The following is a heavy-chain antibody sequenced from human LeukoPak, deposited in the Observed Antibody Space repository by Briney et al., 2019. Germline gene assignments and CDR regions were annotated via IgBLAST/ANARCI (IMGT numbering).Heavy chain of an antibody. J-gene: IGHJ3*02. CDR1: GVSISSYY. D-gene: IGHD6-13*01. V-gene: IGHV4-59*12. CDR3: ARDQGIATPMDAFDI. Sequence: PSETLSLTCTVSGVSISSYYWSWIRQPPGKGLEWIGYIYYSGSTNYNPSLKSRVTISIDTSKNQFSLKLTSVTAADTAVYYCARDQGIATPMDAFDIWGQGTLVTVSS. CDR2: IYYSGST.